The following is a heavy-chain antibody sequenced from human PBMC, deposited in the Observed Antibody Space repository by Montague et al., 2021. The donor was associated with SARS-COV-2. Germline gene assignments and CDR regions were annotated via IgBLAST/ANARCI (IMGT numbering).Heavy chain of an antibody. Sequence: SLRLSCAASGFTFSDYKINWVRQAPGKGLEWVSSITSKSGSTYYAESVQGRFTVSRDNAKNSLYLQMNSLTAKDAAVYYCARDLLTPTWGSRHFSYCMDVWGQGTTVTVSS. D-gene: IGHD2/OR15-2a*01. V-gene: IGHV3-21*01. CDR3: ARDLLTPTWGSRHFSYCMDV. CDR1: GFTFSDYK. CDR2: ITSKSGST. J-gene: IGHJ6*02.